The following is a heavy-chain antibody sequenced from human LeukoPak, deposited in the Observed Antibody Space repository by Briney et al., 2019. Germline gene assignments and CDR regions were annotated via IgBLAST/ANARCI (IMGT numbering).Heavy chain of an antibody. J-gene: IGHJ4*02. CDR1: GGSISSYY. V-gene: IGHV4-59*01. CDR2: ISYSGST. D-gene: IGHD4-23*01. CDR3: ARTRAYGGRPDY. Sequence: SETLSLTCTVSGGSISSYYWSWIRQPPGKGLEWIGYISYSGSTNYNPSLKSRVTISVDTSKNQFSLKLTSVTAADTAVYYCARTRAYGGRPDYWGQGTLVTVSP.